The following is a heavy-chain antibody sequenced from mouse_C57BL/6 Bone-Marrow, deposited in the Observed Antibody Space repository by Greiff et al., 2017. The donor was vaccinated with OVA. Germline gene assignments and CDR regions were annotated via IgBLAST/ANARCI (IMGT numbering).Heavy chain of an antibody. V-gene: IGHV1-18*01. CDR2: INPNNGGT. CDR3: ARRDYYGSSYWYFDV. CDR1: GYTFTDYN. D-gene: IGHD1-1*01. Sequence: VQLQQSGPELVKPGASVKIPCKASGYTFTDYNMDWVKQSHGKSLEWIGDINPNNGGTIYNQKFKGKATLTVDKSSSTAYMELRSLTSEDTAVYYCARRDYYGSSYWYFDVWGTGTTVTVSS. J-gene: IGHJ1*03.